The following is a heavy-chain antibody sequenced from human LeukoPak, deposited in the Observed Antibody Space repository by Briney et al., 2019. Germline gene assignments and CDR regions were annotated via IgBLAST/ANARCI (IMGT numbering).Heavy chain of an antibody. D-gene: IGHD2-2*01. CDR1: GFTFSSYA. V-gene: IGHV3-23*01. CDR3: AKDRGSGYCSSTSCSNWFDP. J-gene: IGHJ5*02. CDR2: ISGSDVST. Sequence: GGSLRLSCAASGFTFSSYAMSWVRQAPGKGLEWVSGISGSDVSTYYADSVKGRFTISRDNSKNTLYLQMNSLRAEDTAVYYCAKDRGSGYCSSTSCSNWFDPWGQGTLVTVSS.